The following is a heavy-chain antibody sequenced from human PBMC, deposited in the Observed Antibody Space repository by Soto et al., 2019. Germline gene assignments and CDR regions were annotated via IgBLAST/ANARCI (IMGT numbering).Heavy chain of an antibody. CDR3: AHRRSDYGDYDIFDY. J-gene: IGHJ4*02. V-gene: IGHV2-5*01. Sequence: QITLKESGPTLVKPTQTLTLTCTFSGFSLSTSGVGMGWIRQPPGKALEWLALIYWNDDKRYSPSLKSRLTITKDTSKNQVVLTMTNMDPVDTATYYCAHRRSDYGDYDIFDYWGQGTLVTVSS. CDR2: IYWNDDK. D-gene: IGHD4-17*01. CDR1: GFSLSTSGVG.